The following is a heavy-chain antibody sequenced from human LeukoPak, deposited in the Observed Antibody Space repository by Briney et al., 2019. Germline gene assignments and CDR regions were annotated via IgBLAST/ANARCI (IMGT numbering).Heavy chain of an antibody. D-gene: IGHD6-13*01. CDR2: INPNNGGT. J-gene: IGHJ5*02. V-gene: IGHV1-2*02. Sequence: GASVKVSCKASGYTFTGYYMHWVRQAPGQGLEWMGWINPNNGGTNYARKFQGRVTMTRDTSISTAYMELSRLRSDDTAVYYCARGGGIAGPNWFDPWGQGTLVTVSS. CDR1: GYTFTGYY. CDR3: ARGGGIAGPNWFDP.